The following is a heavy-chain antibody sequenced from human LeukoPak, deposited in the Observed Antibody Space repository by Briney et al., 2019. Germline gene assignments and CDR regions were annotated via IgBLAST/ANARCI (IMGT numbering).Heavy chain of an antibody. J-gene: IGHJ4*02. Sequence: GGSLRLSCAASGFTFSNAWMSWVRQAPGKGLEWVGRIKSKTDGGTTDYAAPVKGRFTISRDDSKNTLYLQMNSLKTEDTAVYYCTTSTYCTNGVCNTNPYFDYWGQGTLVTVSS. CDR3: TTSTYCTNGVCNTNPYFDY. CDR1: GFTFSNAW. D-gene: IGHD2-8*01. V-gene: IGHV3-15*01. CDR2: IKSKTDGGTT.